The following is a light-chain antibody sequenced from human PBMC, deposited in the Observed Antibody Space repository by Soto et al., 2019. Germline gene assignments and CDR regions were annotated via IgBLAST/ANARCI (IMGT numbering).Light chain of an antibody. Sequence: IQMTQSPSSLSASVGDRVTFTCRASQDIGHSLAWYQQKPGKAPKFLIYDASSLESGVPSRFSGSGSGTEFTLTISSLQPDDFATYYCQHHGNWPLITFGQGTRLEIK. J-gene: IGKJ5*01. CDR1: QDIGHS. CDR2: DAS. CDR3: QHHGNWPLIT. V-gene: IGKV1D-13*01.